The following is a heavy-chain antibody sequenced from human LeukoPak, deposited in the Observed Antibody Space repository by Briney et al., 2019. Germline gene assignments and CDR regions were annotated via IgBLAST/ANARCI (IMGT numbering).Heavy chain of an antibody. Sequence: PSETLSLTCAVSGGSISSGGYSWSRIRQHPGKGLEWIGYIYYSGSTYYNPSLKSRVTISVDTSKNQFSLKLSSVTAADTAVYYCAREVVSSGYYYYFDYWGQGTLVTVSS. CDR2: IYYSGST. CDR1: GGSISSGGYS. V-gene: IGHV4-31*11. CDR3: AREVVSSGYYYYFDY. J-gene: IGHJ4*02. D-gene: IGHD3-22*01.